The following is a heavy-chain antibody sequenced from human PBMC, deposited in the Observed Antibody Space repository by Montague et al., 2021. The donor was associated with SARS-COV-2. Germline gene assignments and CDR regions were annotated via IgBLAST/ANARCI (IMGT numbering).Heavy chain of an antibody. Sequence: TLSLTCTVSGGSISSGGYYWSWNRQHTGKGLEWKGYLYQTGSTHYNPYIKSRVTISKETSKNHLSLNLSSVTAVDSAVYYCARDSGYYDSSGYSYDACDIGAKGQGSPSLQ. D-gene: IGHD3-22*01. CDR1: GGSISSGGYY. CDR2: LYQTGST. V-gene: IGHV4-31*03. J-gene: IGHJ3*02. CDR3: ARDSGYYDSSGYSYDACDI.